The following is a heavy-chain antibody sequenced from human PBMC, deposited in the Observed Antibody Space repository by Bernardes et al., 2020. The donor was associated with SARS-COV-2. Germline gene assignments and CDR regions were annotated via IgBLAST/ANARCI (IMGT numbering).Heavy chain of an antibody. V-gene: IGHV3-20*04. CDR2: VDWNGDGA. J-gene: IGHJ4*01. CDR1: GFTFDIYG. D-gene: IGHD2-2*02. Sequence: GGSLRLSCAASGFTFDIYGLRWVRQIPGKGLEWVSGVDWNGDGAGYADSVQGRFTISRDNAEKSLHLQMDSLRVEDTALYYCARDRYCATTNCYKSKSYSHLHYFDALGHVTQVTVSS. CDR3: ARDRYCATTNCYKSKSYSHLHYFDA.